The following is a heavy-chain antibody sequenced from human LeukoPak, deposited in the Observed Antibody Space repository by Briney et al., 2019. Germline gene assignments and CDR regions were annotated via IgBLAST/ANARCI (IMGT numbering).Heavy chain of an antibody. J-gene: IGHJ3*02. CDR1: GGTFSSYA. D-gene: IGHD2-2*01. CDR2: IIPIFGTA. CDR3: ARDKDIVVVPAAFDAFDI. V-gene: IGHV1-69*13. Sequence: ASVKVSCKASGGTFSSYAISWVRQAPGQGLEWMGGIIPIFGTANYAQKFQGRVTITADESTSTAYMELSSLRSEDTAVYYCARDKDIVVVPAAFDAFDIWGQGTMVTVSS.